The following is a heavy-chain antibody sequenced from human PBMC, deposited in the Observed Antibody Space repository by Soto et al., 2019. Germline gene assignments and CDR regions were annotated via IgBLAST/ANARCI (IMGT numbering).Heavy chain of an antibody. CDR1: GGSISSGGYY. CDR3: ARAVDTAMVKGYYFDY. D-gene: IGHD5-18*01. CDR2: IYYSGST. J-gene: IGHJ4*02. V-gene: IGHV4-31*03. Sequence: PSETLSLTCTVSGGSISSGGYYWSWIRQHPGKGLEWIGYIYYSGSTYYNPSLKSRVTISVDTSKNQFSLKLSSVTAADTAVYYCARAVDTAMVKGYYFDYWGQGTLVTVSS.